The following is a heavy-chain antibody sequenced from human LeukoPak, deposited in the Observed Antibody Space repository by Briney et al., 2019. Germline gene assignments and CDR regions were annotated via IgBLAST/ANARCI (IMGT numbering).Heavy chain of an antibody. CDR1: GGSINNYY. J-gene: IGHJ4*02. CDR2: IYHSGST. V-gene: IGHV4-59*12. D-gene: IGHD2/OR15-2a*01. CDR3: ARARSDFLMDYFDY. Sequence: SETLSLTCTVSGGSINNYYWSWMRQPPGKGLEWIGYIYHSGSTTYNPSLKSRVTISVDTSKNQFSLKLSSVTAADTAVYYCARARSDFLMDYFDYWGQGTLVTVSS.